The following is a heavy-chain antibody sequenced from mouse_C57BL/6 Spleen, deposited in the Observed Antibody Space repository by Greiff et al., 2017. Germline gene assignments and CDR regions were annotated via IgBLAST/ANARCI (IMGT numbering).Heavy chain of an antibody. D-gene: IGHD2-3*01. CDR3: ARGLAYDGYYDY. CDR1: GYTFTSYW. V-gene: IGHV1-55*01. CDR2: IYPGSGST. Sequence: VQLQQPGAELVKPGASVKMSCKASGYTFTSYWITWVKQRPGQGLEWIGDIYPGSGSTNYNEKFKSKATLTVDTSSSTAYMQLSSLTSEDSAVYYCARGLAYDGYYDYWGQGTTLTVSS. J-gene: IGHJ2*01.